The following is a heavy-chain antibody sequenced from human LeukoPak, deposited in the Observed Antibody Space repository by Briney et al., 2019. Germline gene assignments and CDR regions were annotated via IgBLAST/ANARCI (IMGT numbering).Heavy chain of an antibody. CDR2: IYYSGST. V-gene: IGHV4-59*08. CDR3: AGLYGMGV. J-gene: IGHJ6*02. CDR1: GGSISSYY. Sequence: SETLSLTCTVSGGSISSYYWSWIRQPPGKGLEWIGYIYYSGSTNYNPSLKSRVTISVDTSKNQFSLKLSSVTAADTAVYYCAGLYGMGVWGQGTTVTVSS.